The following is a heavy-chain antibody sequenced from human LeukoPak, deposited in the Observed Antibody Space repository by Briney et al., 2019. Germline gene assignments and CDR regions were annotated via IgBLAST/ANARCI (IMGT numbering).Heavy chain of an antibody. CDR2: IWYDGNKK. V-gene: IGHV3-33*01. Sequence: GRSLRLSCAASGFTFSSYGLHWVRQAPGKGLEWVAVIWYDGNKKYYADSVKGRFTISRDNSKNTLYLQMNSLRAEDTAVYYCARGLLLFDYWGQGTLVTVSS. CDR1: GFTFSSYG. CDR3: ARGLLLFDY. J-gene: IGHJ4*02. D-gene: IGHD2-15*01.